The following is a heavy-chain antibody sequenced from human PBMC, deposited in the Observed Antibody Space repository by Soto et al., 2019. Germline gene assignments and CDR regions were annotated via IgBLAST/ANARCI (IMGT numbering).Heavy chain of an antibody. J-gene: IGHJ4*02. V-gene: IGHV3-23*01. D-gene: IGHD1-26*01. CDR3: AKVFGGGYIVGAIPHFDY. Sequence: EVQLLESGGGLVQPGGSLRLSCAASGFTFSSYAMSWVRQAPGKGLEWVSAISGSGGSTYYADSVKGRFTISRDNSKNTLYLEMNSLRAEDTAVYYCAKVFGGGYIVGAIPHFDYWGQGTLVTVSS. CDR1: GFTFSSYA. CDR2: ISGSGGST.